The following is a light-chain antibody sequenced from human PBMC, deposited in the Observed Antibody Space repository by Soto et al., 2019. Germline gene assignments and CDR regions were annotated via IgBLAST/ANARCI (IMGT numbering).Light chain of an antibody. Sequence: EIVLTQSPGTLSLSPGERATLSCRASQSVSSSYLAWYQQKPGQAPRLLIYGASSRATGIPDRFSGSGSGTEFTLTISRLEPEDFAVYYCQQYGSSPLWTFGQGTKVEIK. CDR1: QSVSSSY. CDR2: GAS. J-gene: IGKJ1*01. V-gene: IGKV3-20*01. CDR3: QQYGSSPLWT.